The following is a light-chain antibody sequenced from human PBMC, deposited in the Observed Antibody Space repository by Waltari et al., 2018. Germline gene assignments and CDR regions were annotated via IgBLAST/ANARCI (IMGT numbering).Light chain of an antibody. Sequence: QLVLTQSPSASASLGASVKLTCTLSSGHSSHAIARHQQQPEKGPRYLMRLNSDGSPTKGDGIPDRFSGSSSGAERYLTISSLQSEDEADYYCQTWATGIRVFGGGTKLTVL. CDR2: LNSDGSP. CDR3: QTWATGIRV. CDR1: SGHSSHA. J-gene: IGLJ2*01. V-gene: IGLV4-69*01.